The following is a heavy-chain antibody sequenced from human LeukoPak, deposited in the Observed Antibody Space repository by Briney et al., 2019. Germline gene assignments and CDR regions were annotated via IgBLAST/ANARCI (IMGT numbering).Heavy chain of an antibody. D-gene: IGHD3-16*01. CDR2: IHRDGRT. Sequence: PSGTLSLTCAVSGVSISSSEWWIWVRQPPGQGLEWIGEIHRDGRTRYNPSLKSRVTISLDTSKNQFSLKMSSVTAADTAVYYCARVASSVMDYWGQGILVTVSS. J-gene: IGHJ4*02. CDR1: GVSISSSEW. CDR3: ARVASSVMDY. V-gene: IGHV4-4*02.